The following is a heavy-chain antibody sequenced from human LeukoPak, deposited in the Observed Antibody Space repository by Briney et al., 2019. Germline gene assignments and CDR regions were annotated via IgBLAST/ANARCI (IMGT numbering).Heavy chain of an antibody. CDR1: GGSISPYF. D-gene: IGHD3-10*01. V-gene: IGHV4-59*12. J-gene: IGHJ4*02. CDR2: ISYTGST. Sequence: SETLSLTCTVSGGSISPYFWSWIRQPPGKGLEWIGYISYTGSTNYNPSLKSRVTISVDTSKNQFSLKLSSVTAADTAVYYCARAKYYYGSGSYYYFDYWGQGTLVTVSS. CDR3: ARAKYYYGSGSYYYFDY.